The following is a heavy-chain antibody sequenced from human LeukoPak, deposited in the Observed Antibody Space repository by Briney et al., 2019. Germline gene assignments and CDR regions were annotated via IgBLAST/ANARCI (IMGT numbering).Heavy chain of an antibody. J-gene: IGHJ4*02. D-gene: IGHD6-19*01. CDR1: GFTFSSYW. V-gene: IGHV3-74*01. Sequence: GGSLRLSCAASGFTFSSYWMHWVRQAPGKGLVWVSRINSDGSSTSYADSVKGRFTISRDNAKNTLYLQMNSLRAEDTAVYYCAREYSSGWPGGFDYWGQGTLVTVSS. CDR3: AREYSSGWPGGFDY. CDR2: INSDGSST.